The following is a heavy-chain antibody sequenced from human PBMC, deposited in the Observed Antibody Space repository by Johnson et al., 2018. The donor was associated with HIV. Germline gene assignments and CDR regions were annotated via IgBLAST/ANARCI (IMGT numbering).Heavy chain of an antibody. D-gene: IGHD3-10*01. V-gene: IGHV3-15*05. CDR2: IKSKSDGGTT. CDR3: TTYYGWAFDI. Sequence: VQLVESGGGVVQPGRSLRLSCAASGFTFSSYAMHWVRQAPGKGLEWVGRIKSKSDGGTTDYAAPVKGRFTISRDDSKDTMYLQMNSLETEDTAVYYCTTYYGWAFDIWGQGTMVTVSS. CDR1: GFTFSSYA. J-gene: IGHJ3*02.